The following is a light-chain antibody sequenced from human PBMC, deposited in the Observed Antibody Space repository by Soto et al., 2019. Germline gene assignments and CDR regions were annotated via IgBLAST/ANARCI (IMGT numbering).Light chain of an antibody. J-gene: IGKJ3*01. V-gene: IGKV3-11*01. CDR2: DAS. Sequence: EIVLTQFPATLSLSPGERATLSCRASQSVSSEFAWYQQKPGQAPRLLIYDASNRATGIPARFSGTGSGTDFTLTISSLEPEHFALYYCQHPHNFGPGTKVDIK. CDR1: QSVSSE. CDR3: QHPHN.